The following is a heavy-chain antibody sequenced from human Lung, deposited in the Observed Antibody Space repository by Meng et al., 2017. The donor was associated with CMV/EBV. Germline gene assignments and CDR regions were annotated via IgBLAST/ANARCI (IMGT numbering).Heavy chain of an antibody. CDR2: IKSTTDGGTT. J-gene: IGHJ4*02. Sequence: AVSGLTFSHAGMSWVRQAPGKGMEWVGRIKSTTDGGTTDYAAPVKGRFTISRDDSKNTVHLQMNSLKSEDTAVYYCATTQVGASDYWGQGTLVTVSS. D-gene: IGHD1-26*01. CDR1: GLTFSHAG. CDR3: ATTQVGASDY. V-gene: IGHV3-15*01.